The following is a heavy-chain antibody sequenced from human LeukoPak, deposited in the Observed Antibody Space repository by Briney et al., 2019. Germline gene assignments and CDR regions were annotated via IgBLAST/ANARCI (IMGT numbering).Heavy chain of an antibody. D-gene: IGHD3-22*01. V-gene: IGHV3-23*01. J-gene: IGHJ3*02. Sequence: GGSLRLSCAASGFTFSSYAMSWVRQAPGKGLEWVSAISGSGGSTYYADSVKGRFTISRDNSKNTLYLQMNSLRAEDTAVYYCAKDLLNYYYDSSGYGDDAFDIWGQGTMVTVPS. CDR1: GFTFSSYA. CDR3: AKDLLNYYYDSSGYGDDAFDI. CDR2: ISGSGGST.